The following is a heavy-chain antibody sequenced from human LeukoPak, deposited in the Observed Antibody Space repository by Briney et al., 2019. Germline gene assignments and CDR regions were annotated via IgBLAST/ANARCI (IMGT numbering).Heavy chain of an antibody. CDR2: FDPEDGET. CDR1: GYTLTELS. CDR3: ARSSGYYYTYDY. D-gene: IGHD3-22*01. V-gene: IGHV1-24*01. Sequence: ASVKVSCKVSGYTLTELSMHWVRQAPGKGLEWMGGFDPEDGETIYAQKFQGRVTMTEDTSTDAAYMELSSLRSEDTAVYYCARSSGYYYTYDYWGQGTLVTVSS. J-gene: IGHJ4*02.